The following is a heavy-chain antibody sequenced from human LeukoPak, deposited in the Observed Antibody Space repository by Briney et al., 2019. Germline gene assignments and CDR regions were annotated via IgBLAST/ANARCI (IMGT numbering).Heavy chain of an antibody. D-gene: IGHD2-2*01. Sequence: GGSLRLSCAASGFTFRSYSMNWVRQAPGKGLEWVSSITSSSSYIYYADSVKGRFTISRDNAKNSLYLQMNSLRAEDTAVYYCARDLTSTSWEGFDPWGQGTLVIVSS. J-gene: IGHJ5*02. CDR2: ITSSSSYI. CDR1: GFTFRSYS. CDR3: ARDLTSTSWEGFDP. V-gene: IGHV3-21*01.